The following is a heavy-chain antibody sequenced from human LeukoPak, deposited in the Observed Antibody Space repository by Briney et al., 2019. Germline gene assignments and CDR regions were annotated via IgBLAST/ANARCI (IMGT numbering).Heavy chain of an antibody. J-gene: IGHJ5*02. CDR3: TRERGLIAPSGVDL. CDR2: ISSSSSYI. CDR1: GFTFSSYS. D-gene: IGHD6-13*01. Sequence: PGGSLRLSCAASGFTFSSYSMNWVRQAPGKGLEWVSSISSSSSYIYYADSVKGRFTISRDNAKNTLYLQMNSLRGEDTAVYYCTRERGLIAPSGVDLWGQGTLVTVSS. V-gene: IGHV3-21*01.